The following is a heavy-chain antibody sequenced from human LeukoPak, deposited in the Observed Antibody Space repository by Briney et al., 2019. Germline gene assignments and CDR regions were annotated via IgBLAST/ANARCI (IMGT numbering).Heavy chain of an antibody. J-gene: IGHJ4*02. Sequence: GGSLRLSCAASGFTFSRSGMDWVRQAPGKGLEWVAVVWYDGSNKYYADSVKGRFTISRDNSKNTVYLQMNSLRVEDTAVYYCAGGGGDRNPFDYWGQGTLVTVSS. CDR1: GFTFSRSG. D-gene: IGHD4-17*01. CDR2: VWYDGSNK. CDR3: AGGGGDRNPFDY. V-gene: IGHV3-33*01.